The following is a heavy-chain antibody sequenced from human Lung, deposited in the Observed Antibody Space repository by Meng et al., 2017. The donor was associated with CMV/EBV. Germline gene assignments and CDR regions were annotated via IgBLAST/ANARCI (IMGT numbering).Heavy chain of an antibody. D-gene: IGHD3-22*01. J-gene: IGHJ6*02. V-gene: IGHV3-33*06. CDR3: AKGMVSSGYYYAIAYYYGMDV. CDR1: GFTFSSYG. CDR2: IWYDGSNK. Sequence: GGSLRLSCAASGFTFSSYGMHWVRQAPGKGLEWVAVIWYDGSNKYYADSVKGRFTISRDNSKNTLYLQMNSLRAEDTAVYYCAKGMVSSGYYYAIAYYYGMDVXGQGXTVTVSS.